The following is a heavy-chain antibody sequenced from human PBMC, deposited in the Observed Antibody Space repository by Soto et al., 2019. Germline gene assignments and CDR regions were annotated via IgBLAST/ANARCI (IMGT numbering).Heavy chain of an antibody. D-gene: IGHD2-2*01. CDR3: ARDRASVVVVPAAMLARSNWFDP. J-gene: IGHJ5*02. V-gene: IGHV1-18*01. Sequence: ASVKVSCKASGYTFTSYGISWVRQAPGQGLEWMGWISAYNGNTNYAQKLQGRVTMTTDTSTSTAYMELRSLRSDDTAVYYCARDRASVVVVPAAMLARSNWFDPWGHGTLVTVSS. CDR1: GYTFTSYG. CDR2: ISAYNGNT.